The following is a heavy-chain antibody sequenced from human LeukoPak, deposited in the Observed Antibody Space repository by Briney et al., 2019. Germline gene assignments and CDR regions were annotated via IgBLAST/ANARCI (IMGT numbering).Heavy chain of an antibody. CDR3: ARVYYDSSGYYFPYFDY. Sequence: ETLSLTCTVSGGSISSYYWSWVRQAPGKGLEWVSGINWNGGSTGYADSVKGRFTISRDNAKNSLYLQMNSLRAEDTALYYCARVYYDSSGYYFPYFDYWGQGTLVTVSS. V-gene: IGHV3-20*04. J-gene: IGHJ4*02. CDR2: INWNGGST. CDR1: GGSISSYY. D-gene: IGHD3-22*01.